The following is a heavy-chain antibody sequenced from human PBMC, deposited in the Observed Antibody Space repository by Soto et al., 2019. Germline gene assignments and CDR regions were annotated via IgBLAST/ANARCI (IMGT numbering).Heavy chain of an antibody. J-gene: IGHJ6*02. CDR3: ARLDGHDYDSSGYYYYYYGMDV. D-gene: IGHD3-22*01. CDR2: ISSSGSTI. V-gene: IGHV3-11*01. Sequence: QVQLVESGGGLVKPGGSLRLSCAASGFTFSDYYMSWIRQAPGKGLEWVSYISSSGSTIYYADSVKGRFTISRDNAKNSLYRPMNSLRAEDTAVYYCARLDGHDYDSSGYYYYYYGMDVWGQGTTVTVSS. CDR1: GFTFSDYY.